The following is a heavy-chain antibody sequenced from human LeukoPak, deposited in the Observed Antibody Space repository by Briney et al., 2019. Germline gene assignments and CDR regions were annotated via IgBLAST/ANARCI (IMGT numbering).Heavy chain of an antibody. CDR3: ARVGPGMVISPKKNWFDP. J-gene: IGHJ5*02. V-gene: IGHV4-59*06. Sequence: SETLSLTCTVSGGSISTYYWNWIRQPPGKGLEWIGYIYYSGSTYYNPSLKSRVTISVDTSKNQFSLKLSSVTAADTAVYYCARVGPGMVISPKKNWFDPWGQGTLVTVSS. D-gene: IGHD3-3*01. CDR2: IYYSGST. CDR1: GGSISTYY.